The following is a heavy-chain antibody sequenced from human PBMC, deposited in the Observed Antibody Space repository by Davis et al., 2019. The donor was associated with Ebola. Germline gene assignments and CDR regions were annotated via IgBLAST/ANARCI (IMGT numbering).Heavy chain of an antibody. CDR1: GFTFSSYA. J-gene: IGHJ6*02. Sequence: GESLKISCAASGFTFSSYAMSWVRQAPGKGLEWVSRISAIGGDTYYADSVKGRFTISRDNSKNTLNLQMNSLRAEDTAVYYCAREYYYGMDVWGQGTTVTVSS. CDR2: ISAIGGDT. V-gene: IGHV3-23*01. CDR3: AREYYYGMDV.